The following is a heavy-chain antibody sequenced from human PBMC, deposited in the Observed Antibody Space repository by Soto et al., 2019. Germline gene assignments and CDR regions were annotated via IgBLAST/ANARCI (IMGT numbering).Heavy chain of an antibody. V-gene: IGHV3-48*03. CDR1: GFTFSDFE. CDR3: ASSMVRGRNYFNYGMDV. J-gene: IGHJ6*02. Sequence: GGSLRLSCAASGFTFSDFEMNWVRQAPGKGLEWVAYISSGGSTIRYADSVRGRVTISRDNAKNSLSLQMSSLRAEDTGVYYCASSMVRGRNYFNYGMDVWGQGTTVTVSS. CDR2: ISSGGSTI. D-gene: IGHD3-10*01.